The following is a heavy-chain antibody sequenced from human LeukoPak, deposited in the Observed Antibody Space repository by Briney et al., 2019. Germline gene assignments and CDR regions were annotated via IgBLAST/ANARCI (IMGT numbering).Heavy chain of an antibody. Sequence: GGSLRLSCAASGFTFSSYAMSWVRQAPGKGLEWVSAISGSGGGTYYADSVKGRFTISRDNAKNSLYLQMNSLRAEDTAVYYCANGPYYGSGSYFTPPFDYWGQGTLVTVSS. V-gene: IGHV3-23*01. CDR1: GFTFSSYA. CDR3: ANGPYYGSGSYFTPPFDY. D-gene: IGHD3-10*01. J-gene: IGHJ4*02. CDR2: ISGSGGGT.